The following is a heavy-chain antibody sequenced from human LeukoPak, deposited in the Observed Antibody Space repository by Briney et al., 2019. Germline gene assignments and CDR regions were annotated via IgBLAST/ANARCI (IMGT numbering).Heavy chain of an antibody. Sequence: GGSLRLSCAASGFTFSSFDIHWVRQPTGQGLEWVSTIGTASDTYYPGSVEGRFTLFRDNAKNSLYLQMNSLTAGDTAVYYCARGPPRGKYYYMDVWGKGTTVTVSS. CDR2: IGTASDT. J-gene: IGHJ6*03. V-gene: IGHV3-13*01. CDR3: ARGPPRGKYYYMDV. D-gene: IGHD1-1*01. CDR1: GFTFSSFD.